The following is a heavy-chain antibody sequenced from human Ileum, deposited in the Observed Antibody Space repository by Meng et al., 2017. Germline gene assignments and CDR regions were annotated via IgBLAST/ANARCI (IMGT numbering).Heavy chain of an antibody. Sequence: ASVKVSCKASGYTFTTYHINWVRQATGQGLEWMGWVSPSDGKTRYAQEFQGRVTMTRDTSISTVYMELTSLKSDDTAVYYCARGVGGLGDYWGQGTLVTVSS. D-gene: IGHD3-16*01. CDR2: VSPSDGKT. V-gene: IGHV1-8*01. J-gene: IGHJ4*02. CDR3: ARGVGGLGDY. CDR1: GYTFTTYH.